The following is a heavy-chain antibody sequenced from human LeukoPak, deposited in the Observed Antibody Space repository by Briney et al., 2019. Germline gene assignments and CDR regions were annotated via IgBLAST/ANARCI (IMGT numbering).Heavy chain of an antibody. CDR2: INWNGGST. D-gene: IGHD2-2*01. V-gene: IGHV3-20*04. J-gene: IGHJ3*02. CDR3: ARASDDCSSTSCYPGAFDI. Sequence: PGGSLRLSCAASGFTFEDYGMSWGRQAPGKGLDWVSGINWNGGSTGYADSVKGRFTISRDNAKNSLYLQMNSLRAEDTALYYCARASDDCSSTSCYPGAFDIWGQGTMVTVSS. CDR1: GFTFEDYG.